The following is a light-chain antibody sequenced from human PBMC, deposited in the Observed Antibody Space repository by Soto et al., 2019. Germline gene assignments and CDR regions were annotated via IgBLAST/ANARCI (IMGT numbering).Light chain of an antibody. J-gene: IGKJ1*01. CDR2: DAS. CDR3: QPYNSYSQT. CDR1: QSISSW. Sequence: DIPMTQSPSTLSASVGDRVTITCRASQSISSWLAWYQQKPGKAPKLLIYDASSLESGVPSRFSGSGSGTEFTLTISTLQPDDFATYYCQPYNSYSQTFGQGTKVEIK. V-gene: IGKV1-5*01.